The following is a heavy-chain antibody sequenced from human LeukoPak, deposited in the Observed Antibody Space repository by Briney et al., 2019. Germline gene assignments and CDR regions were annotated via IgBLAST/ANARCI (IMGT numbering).Heavy chain of an antibody. CDR1: GGSFSGYY. CDR3: ASLWPYQLSAFDI. D-gene: IGHD2-2*01. J-gene: IGHJ3*02. V-gene: IGHV4-34*01. Sequence: SETLSLTCAVYGGSFSGYYWSWIRQPPGKGLEWIGEINHSGSTHYNPSLKSRVTISVDTSKNQFSLKLSSVTAADTAVYYCASLWPYQLSAFDIWGQGTMVTVSS. CDR2: INHSGST.